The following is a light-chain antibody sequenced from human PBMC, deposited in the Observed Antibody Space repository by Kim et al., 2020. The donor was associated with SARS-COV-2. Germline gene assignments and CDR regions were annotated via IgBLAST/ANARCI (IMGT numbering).Light chain of an antibody. J-gene: IGLJ3*02. Sequence: QSITISCTGTSSDIGGYNFVSWFQQHPDTAPNLMIYGVSKRPSGISNRFSGSKSGNTASLPISGLQAEDEADYYCTSYTSTITWVFGGGTQLTVL. CDR2: GVS. CDR3: TSYTSTITWV. V-gene: IGLV2-14*03. CDR1: SSDIGGYNF.